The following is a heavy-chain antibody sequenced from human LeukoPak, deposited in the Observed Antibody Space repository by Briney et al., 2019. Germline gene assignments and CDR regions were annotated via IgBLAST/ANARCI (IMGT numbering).Heavy chain of an antibody. Sequence: SETLSLTCTVSGGSISSYYLNWIRRPPGKGLEGIGYIYYSGSTNYNPSLKSRVTISLDTSKNQFSLKLGSVTAADTAVYYCARQDSYDMALTWGQGTLVTVSS. J-gene: IGHJ5*02. D-gene: IGHD3-22*01. CDR3: ARQDSYDMALT. CDR2: IYYSGST. V-gene: IGHV4-59*08. CDR1: GGSISSYY.